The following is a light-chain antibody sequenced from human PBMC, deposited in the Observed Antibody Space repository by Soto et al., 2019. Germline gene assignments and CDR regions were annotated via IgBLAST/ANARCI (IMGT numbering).Light chain of an antibody. CDR1: QSISRW. V-gene: IGKV1-12*01. J-gene: IGKJ1*01. Sequence: IQMTQSPSSLSAAVGDRVTITCRASQSISRWLAWFQQKPGKAPKYLIQAASSLQGGVPSTFSGSGSGTDFTLTINTLHPEDFATYYCLQVYSFPRTFGQGTKVDIK. CDR3: LQVYSFPRT. CDR2: AAS.